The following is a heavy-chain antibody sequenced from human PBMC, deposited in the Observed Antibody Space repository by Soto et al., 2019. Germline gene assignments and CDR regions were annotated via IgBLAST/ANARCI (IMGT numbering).Heavy chain of an antibody. J-gene: IGHJ4*02. V-gene: IGHV3-23*01. CDR1: GFNFGAYA. CDR2: ILGSGNT. Sequence: DVQLLESGGGMVQSGGSLRLSCAASGFNFGAYAMSWVRQAPGKGLEWVSSILGSGNTYYDDSVKGRFTISRDNSMGPLFLQMNSLRVEDTAIYYCSNSRAGWYVNFDYWGPGTLVTVSA. D-gene: IGHD6-19*01. CDR3: SNSRAGWYVNFDY.